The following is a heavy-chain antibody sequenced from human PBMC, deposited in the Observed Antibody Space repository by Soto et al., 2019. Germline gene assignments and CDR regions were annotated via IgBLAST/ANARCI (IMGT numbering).Heavy chain of an antibody. V-gene: IGHV1-69*13. CDR1: GGTFSSYA. D-gene: IGHD5-12*01. CDR3: AREAPRLATIPQGLWDYYYGMDV. J-gene: IGHJ6*02. Sequence: ASVKVSCKASGGTFSSYAISWVRQAPGQGLEWMGGIIPIFGTANYAQKFQGRVTITADESTSTAYMELRSLRSEDTAVYYCAREAPRLATIPQGLWDYYYGMDVWGQGTTVTVSS. CDR2: IIPIFGTA.